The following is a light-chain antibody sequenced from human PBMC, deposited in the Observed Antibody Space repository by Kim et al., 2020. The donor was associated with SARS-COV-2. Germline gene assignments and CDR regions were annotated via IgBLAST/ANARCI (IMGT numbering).Light chain of an antibody. CDR2: QNS. Sequence: SYELTQPPSVSVSPGQTASITCSGDNLGHKYSSWYQQKPGQSPVMVIYQNSKRPSGIPERLSGSNSGNTATLTISETQPMDEADYYCQAWDSSTAVFCGG. J-gene: IGLJ2*01. V-gene: IGLV3-1*01. CDR3: QAWDSSTAV. CDR1: NLGHKY.